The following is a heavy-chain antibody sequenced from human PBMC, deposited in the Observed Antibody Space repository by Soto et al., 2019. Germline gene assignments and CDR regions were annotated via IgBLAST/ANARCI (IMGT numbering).Heavy chain of an antibody. CDR3: ARGLIAVRQGYYFDY. CDR2: INHSGST. D-gene: IGHD6-19*01. Sequence: QVQLQQWGAGLLKPSETLSLTCAVYGGSFSGYYWSWIRQPPGKGLEWIGEINHSGSTNYNPSLKSRVTISVDTSKNQFSLKLSSVTAADTAVYYCARGLIAVRQGYYFDYWGQGTLVTVSS. V-gene: IGHV4-34*01. J-gene: IGHJ4*02. CDR1: GGSFSGYY.